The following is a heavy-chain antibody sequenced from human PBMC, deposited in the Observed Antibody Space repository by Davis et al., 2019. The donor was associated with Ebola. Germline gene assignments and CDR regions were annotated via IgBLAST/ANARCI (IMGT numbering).Heavy chain of an antibody. CDR2: IYYSGST. Sequence: SENLSLTCTVSGGSISSYYWSWIRQPPGKGLEWIGYIYYSGSTYYNPSLKSRVTISVDTSKNQFSLKLSSVTAADTAVYYCARGELVGATPFDYWGQGTLVTVSS. D-gene: IGHD1-26*01. CDR3: ARGELVGATPFDY. CDR1: GGSISSYY. J-gene: IGHJ4*02. V-gene: IGHV4-59*12.